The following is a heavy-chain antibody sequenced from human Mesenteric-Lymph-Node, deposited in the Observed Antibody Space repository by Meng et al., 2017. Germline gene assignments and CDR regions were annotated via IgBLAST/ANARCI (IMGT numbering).Heavy chain of an antibody. CDR2: IHPNGGGT. J-gene: IGHJ4*02. V-gene: IGHV1-2*06. CDR3: VRDFRVTDL. CDR1: GYTFTGQW. Sequence: QLPLVQFGAEVKKPGSSLKVSCKASGYTFTGQWIHWVRQAPGQGPEWMGRIHPNGGGTNSAQKFQGRITMTTDTSISTAYLELSRLRPDDTAVYYCVRDFRVTDLWGQGTLVTVSS. D-gene: IGHD4-11*01.